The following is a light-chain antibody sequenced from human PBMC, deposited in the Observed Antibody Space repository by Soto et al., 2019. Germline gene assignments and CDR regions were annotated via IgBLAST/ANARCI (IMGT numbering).Light chain of an antibody. J-gene: IGLJ3*02. CDR2: NTS. V-gene: IGLV7-46*01. CDR1: TGAVTSGHY. Sequence: QAVVTQEPSLSVSPGGTVTLTCGSSTGAVTSGHYPYWFQQKPGQAPRTLVYNTSDKHSWAPARFSGSLLGGKAALTLSGAQPEDEAEYYCLLSYSGARVFGGGTKVTVL. CDR3: LLSYSGARV.